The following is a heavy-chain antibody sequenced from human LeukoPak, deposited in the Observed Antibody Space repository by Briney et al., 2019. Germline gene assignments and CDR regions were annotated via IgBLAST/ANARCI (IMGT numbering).Heavy chain of an antibody. D-gene: IGHD5-18*01. Sequence: SETLSLTCAVYGGSFSGYYWSWIRQTPGKGLEWIGEINHSGSTNYNPSLKSRVTISVDTSKNQFSLKLRSVTAADTAVYYCARVSGYSYGYYFDYWGQGTLVTVSS. J-gene: IGHJ4*02. V-gene: IGHV4-34*01. CDR3: ARVSGYSYGYYFDY. CDR2: INHSGST. CDR1: GGSFSGYY.